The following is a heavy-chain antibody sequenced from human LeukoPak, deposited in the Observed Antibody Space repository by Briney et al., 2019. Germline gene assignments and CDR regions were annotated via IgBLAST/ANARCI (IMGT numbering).Heavy chain of an antibody. J-gene: IGHJ4*02. CDR2: ISPSGDIT. Sequence: GGSLRLSCAASGFTFSNHGVNWVRQAPGKGLEWVSGISPSGDITYYADSAKGRFTISRDNSKNTLYLEVISLTAEDTAVYYCAKDDAWLRFGEWSQGTLVTDSS. D-gene: IGHD3-10*01. CDR1: GFTFSNHG. V-gene: IGHV3-23*01. CDR3: AKDDAWLRFGE.